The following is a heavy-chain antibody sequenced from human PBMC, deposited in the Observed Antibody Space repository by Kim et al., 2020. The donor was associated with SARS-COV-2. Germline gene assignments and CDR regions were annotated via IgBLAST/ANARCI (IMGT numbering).Heavy chain of an antibody. J-gene: IGHJ6*02. CDR3: AKESGSGSYYAWTYYYCGMDV. CDR1: GFIFSSYG. V-gene: IGHV3-30*18. CDR2: ISYDGSNK. D-gene: IGHD3-10*01. Sequence: GGSLRLSCAASGFIFSSYGMHWVRQAPGKGLEWVAVISYDGSNKYYADSVKGRFTISRDNSKNTLYLQMNSLRAEDTAVYYCAKESGSGSYYAWTYYYCGMDVWGQGTTVTVSS.